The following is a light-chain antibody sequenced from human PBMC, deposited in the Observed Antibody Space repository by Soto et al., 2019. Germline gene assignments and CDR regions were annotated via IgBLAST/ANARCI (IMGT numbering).Light chain of an antibody. Sequence: QSVLTQPPSASGTPGQRVTISCSGSSSNIGSNYVYWYQQLPGTVPQLLIYRNNERPSRVPDRFSGSKSGTSASLAISGLRSEDEADYYCAAWDDSLSGVVFGGGTQLTVL. J-gene: IGLJ2*01. CDR3: AAWDDSLSGVV. V-gene: IGLV1-47*01. CDR1: SSNIGSNY. CDR2: RNN.